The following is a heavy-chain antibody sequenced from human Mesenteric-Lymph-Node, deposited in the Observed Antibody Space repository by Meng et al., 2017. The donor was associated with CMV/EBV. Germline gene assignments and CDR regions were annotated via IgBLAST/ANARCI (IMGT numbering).Heavy chain of an antibody. V-gene: IGHV1-46*01. CDR1: GYTFTSYY. D-gene: IGHD3-3*01. Sequence: ASVKVSCKASGYTFTSYYMHWVRQAPGQGLEWMGIINPSGGSTSYAQKFQGRVTMTRDTSTSTVYMELSSLRSEGTAVDYCSGEPLGVGVAVRITIFGVVIRGPYYFDYWGQGTLVTVSS. J-gene: IGHJ4*02. CDR2: INPSGGST. CDR3: SGEPLGVGVAVRITIFGVVIRGPYYFDY.